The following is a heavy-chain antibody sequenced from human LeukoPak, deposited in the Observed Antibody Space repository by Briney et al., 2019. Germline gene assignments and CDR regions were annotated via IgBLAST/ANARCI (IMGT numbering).Heavy chain of an antibody. V-gene: IGHV3-7*01. J-gene: IGHJ4*02. D-gene: IGHD3-10*01. CDR1: GFTFGDYA. CDR3: ARNRMVRGFLDY. CDR2: IKQDGSEK. Sequence: PGGSLRLSCTASGFTFGDYAMTWVRQAPGKGLEWVANIKQDGSEKYYVDSVKGRFTISRDNAKNSLYLQMNSLRAEDTAVYYCARNRMVRGFLDYWGQGTLVTVSS.